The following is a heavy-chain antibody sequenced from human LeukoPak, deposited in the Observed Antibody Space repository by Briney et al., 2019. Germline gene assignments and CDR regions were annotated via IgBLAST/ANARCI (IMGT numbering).Heavy chain of an antibody. V-gene: IGHV4-4*07. CDR2: IYTSVNT. J-gene: IGHJ4*02. Sequence: SETLSLTCTVSGGSISSYYWGWIRQPAGKGLEWIERIYTSVNTNYNPSLKSRVTMSVDTSKNQFSLNLSSVTAADTAVYYCARGQSSGWYLESWGQGTLVTVSS. CDR3: ARGQSSGWYLES. D-gene: IGHD6-19*01. CDR1: GGSISSYY.